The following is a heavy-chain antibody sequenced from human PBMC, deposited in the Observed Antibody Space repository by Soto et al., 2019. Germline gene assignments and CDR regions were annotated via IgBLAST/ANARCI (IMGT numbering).Heavy chain of an antibody. Sequence: GGFLRLSCAASGVTFITYWMNWVRQAPGKGLEWVANIKQDGSEKYYVDSVKGRFTISRDNAEKSLYLQMNSLRAEDTAVYYCARASCSSSSCLASWGQGTLVTVSS. CDR1: GVTFITYW. D-gene: IGHD2-15*01. V-gene: IGHV3-7*01. J-gene: IGHJ4*02. CDR2: IKQDGSEK. CDR3: ARASCSSSSCLAS.